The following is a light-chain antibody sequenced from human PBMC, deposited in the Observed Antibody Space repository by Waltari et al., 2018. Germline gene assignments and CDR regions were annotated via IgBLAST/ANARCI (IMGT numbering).Light chain of an antibody. CDR1: NSDVGSYNF. J-gene: IGLJ3*02. V-gene: IGLV2-23*01. CDR3: CSYAGSSTWV. Sequence: QSALTQPASVSGSPGQSITISCTGTNSDVGSYNFVSWFQQHRGKAPKLIIYDGSKRPSGISNRFSGSKSGNTASLTISGLQAGDETDNYCCSYAGSSTWVFGGGTKLTVL. CDR2: DGS.